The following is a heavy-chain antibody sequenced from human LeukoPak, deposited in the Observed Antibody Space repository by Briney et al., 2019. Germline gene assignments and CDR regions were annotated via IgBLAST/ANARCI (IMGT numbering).Heavy chain of an antibody. D-gene: IGHD6-19*01. Sequence: SETLSLTCAVYGGSFSGYYWSWIRQPPGKGLEWIGEINHSGSTNYNPSLKSRVTISVDTSKNQFSLKLSSVTAADTAVYYCARRPGSGWYGRCFDLWGRGTLVTVPS. CDR3: ARRPGSGWYGRCFDL. J-gene: IGHJ2*01. CDR2: INHSGST. CDR1: GGSFSGYY. V-gene: IGHV4-34*01.